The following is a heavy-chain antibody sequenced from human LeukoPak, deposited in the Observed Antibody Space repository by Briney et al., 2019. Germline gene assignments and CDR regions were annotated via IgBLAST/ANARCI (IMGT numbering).Heavy chain of an antibody. Sequence: PSETLSLTCTVSGGSISSGSYYWSWIRQPAGKGLEWIGRIYTSGSTNYNPSLKSRVTISVDTSKNQFSLKLSSVTAADTAVYFCARDSSGYSGYDYYYMDVWGKGTTVTISS. CDR3: ARDSSGYSGYDYYYMDV. CDR2: IYTSGST. V-gene: IGHV4-61*02. CDR1: GGSISSGSYY. J-gene: IGHJ6*03. D-gene: IGHD1-26*01.